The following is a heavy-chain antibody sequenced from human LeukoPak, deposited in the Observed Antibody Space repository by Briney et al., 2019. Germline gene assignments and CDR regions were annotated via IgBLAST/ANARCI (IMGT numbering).Heavy chain of an antibody. Sequence: PGGSLRLSCAASGFTFSSNWMSWVRQAPGKGLEWVANIKQHGSEKYYVDSVKGRFTISRDNAKNSLYLQMNSLRAEDTAVYYCATYSILNAREFRYWGQGTLVTVTS. J-gene: IGHJ1*01. CDR3: ATYSILNAREFRY. CDR1: GFTFSSNW. V-gene: IGHV3-7*01. CDR2: IKQHGSEK. D-gene: IGHD4-11*01.